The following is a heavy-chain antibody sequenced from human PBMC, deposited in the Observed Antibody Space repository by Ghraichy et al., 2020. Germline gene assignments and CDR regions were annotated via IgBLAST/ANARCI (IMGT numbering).Heavy chain of an antibody. Sequence: SETLSLTCTVSGASVSSGSYYWSWIRQPPGKGLEWIGYIYYRGSTNYNPSLKSRVTMSRDTSKNQFTLKLTSVTAADTAVYYCARSSGGFWSGHFDYWGLGSLVTVSS. J-gene: IGHJ4*02. CDR2: IYYRGST. V-gene: IGHV4-61*01. CDR3: ARSSGGFWSGHFDY. CDR1: GASVSSGSYY. D-gene: IGHD3-3*01.